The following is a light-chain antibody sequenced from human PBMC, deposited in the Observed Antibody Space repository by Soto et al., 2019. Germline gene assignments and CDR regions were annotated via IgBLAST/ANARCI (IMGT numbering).Light chain of an antibody. V-gene: IGKV3-15*01. CDR3: QQYNNWPPLT. CDR1: QFIGSN. J-gene: IGKJ4*01. CDR2: DAS. Sequence: MTQSPATLSVSPGERATVSCRASQFIGSNLAWYQQKPGEAPRLLMYDASSRATGIPARFSGSGSGTEFALTISSLQSEDFAIYYCQQYNNWPPLTFGGGTKLEIK.